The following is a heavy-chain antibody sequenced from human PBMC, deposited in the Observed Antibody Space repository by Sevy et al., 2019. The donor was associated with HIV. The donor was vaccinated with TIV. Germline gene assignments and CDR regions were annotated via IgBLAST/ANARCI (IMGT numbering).Heavy chain of an antibody. J-gene: IGHJ4*02. V-gene: IGHV1-24*01. CDR3: STTKDYYESSGSPFDF. CDR2: FDPEDGER. D-gene: IGHD3-22*01. CDR1: GYTLTEFS. Sequence: ASVKVSCKVSGYTLTEFSIHWVRQTPGKGLEWMGTFDPEDGERIYAQKFQGRVTRTEDTSKDTAYLGQSSLRSEDTAVYYCSTTKDYYESSGSPFDFWGQGTLVTVSS.